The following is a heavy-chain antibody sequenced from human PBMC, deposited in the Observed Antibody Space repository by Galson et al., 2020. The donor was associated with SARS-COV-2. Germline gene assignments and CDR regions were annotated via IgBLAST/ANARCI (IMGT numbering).Heavy chain of an antibody. V-gene: IGHV3-33*01. Sequence: QLGESLKIPCPSPGFPFSSYDMHRVRQAPAKGLEWVAVIWYDGSNKYYADPVKGRFTISRDNSKNTPYLQMNSLRAEDTAVYYCARDMIRCGAGRCPFDYWGQGTLVTVSS. CDR1: GFPFSSYD. CDR2: IWYDGSNK. D-gene: IGHD3-10*01. J-gene: IGHJ4*02. CDR3: ARDMIRCGAGRCPFDY.